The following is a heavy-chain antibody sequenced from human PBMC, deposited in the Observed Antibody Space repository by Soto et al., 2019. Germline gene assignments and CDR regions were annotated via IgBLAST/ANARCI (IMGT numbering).Heavy chain of an antibody. V-gene: IGHV3-30-3*01. Sequence: QVQLVESGGGVVQPGRSLRLSCAASGFTFSSYAMHWVRQAPGKGLEWVAVISYDGSNKYYADSVKGRFTISRDNSKNTLYLQMNSLRAEDTAVYYCARPLVATMEGGYFDYWGQGTLVTVSS. D-gene: IGHD5-12*01. CDR3: ARPLVATMEGGYFDY. J-gene: IGHJ4*02. CDR2: ISYDGSNK. CDR1: GFTFSSYA.